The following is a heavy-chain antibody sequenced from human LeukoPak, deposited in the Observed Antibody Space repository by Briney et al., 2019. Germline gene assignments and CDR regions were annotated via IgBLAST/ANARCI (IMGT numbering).Heavy chain of an antibody. V-gene: IGHV4-30-4*01. CDR2: IYYSESI. J-gene: IGHJ4*02. D-gene: IGHD5-18*01. Sequence: SQTLSLTCTVSGGSISSGDSYWSWIRQHPGKGLEWIGYIYYSESINYNPTLKIRVTISEDPSNNQFSLKLRSVAAADTAVYYCARELPGMVPVYWGQGTLVTVSS. CDR3: ARELPGMVPVY. CDR1: GGSISSGDSY.